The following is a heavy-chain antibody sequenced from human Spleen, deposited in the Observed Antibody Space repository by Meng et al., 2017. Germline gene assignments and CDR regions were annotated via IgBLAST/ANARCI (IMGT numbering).Heavy chain of an antibody. D-gene: IGHD4-11*01. Sequence: QVQLQQWGAGLLKPSEALALPCVVSGGSFSDYYWSRIRQPPGKGLEWIGEINHSGSTNYNPSLESRATISVDTSQNNLSLKLSSVTAADSAVYYCARGPTTMAHDFDYWGQGTLVTVSS. J-gene: IGHJ4*02. CDR1: GGSFSDYY. CDR3: ARGPTTMAHDFDY. CDR2: INHSGST. V-gene: IGHV4-34*01.